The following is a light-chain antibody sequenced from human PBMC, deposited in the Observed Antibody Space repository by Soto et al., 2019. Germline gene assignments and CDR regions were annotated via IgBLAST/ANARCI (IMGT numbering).Light chain of an antibody. CDR2: GAS. J-gene: IGKJ5*01. CDR3: QHYGSSPRIT. CDR1: QSVSNNY. Sequence: EIVLTQSPGTLSLPPGERATLSCSSSQSVSNNYLAWYQQKPGQAPRLLIYGASNRATGIPDRFSGSGSGTDFSLTISRLEPEDFAVYCCQHYGSSPRITFGQGTRLEIK. V-gene: IGKV3-20*01.